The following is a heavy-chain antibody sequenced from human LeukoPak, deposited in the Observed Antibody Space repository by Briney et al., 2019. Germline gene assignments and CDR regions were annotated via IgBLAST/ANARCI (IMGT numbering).Heavy chain of an antibody. CDR3: VKGQEFLEYIYDF. D-gene: IGHD3-3*01. J-gene: IGHJ4*02. CDR2: ITGGSGNR. Sequence: GRSLTLSCAASGFNFNDYAMTWVRQAPGKGLEWVSGITGGSGNRDYGDSVKGRFTISRDNSKSTLFLQMSGLRVEDTAIYFCVKGQEFLEYIYDFWGQRTLVTVPS. CDR1: GFNFNDYA. V-gene: IGHV3-23*01.